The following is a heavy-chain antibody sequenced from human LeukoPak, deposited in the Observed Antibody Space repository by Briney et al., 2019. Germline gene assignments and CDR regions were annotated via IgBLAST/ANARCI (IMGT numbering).Heavy chain of an antibody. Sequence: PGGSLRLSCAASGFTFSSYGMHWVRQAPGKGLEWVAVISYDGSNKYYADSVKGRFTISRDNSKNTLYLQMNSLRAEDTAVYYCAKTGQYYGSGSRRPIYYYYMDVWGKGTTVTVSS. V-gene: IGHV3-30*18. CDR3: AKTGQYYGSGSRRPIYYYYMDV. J-gene: IGHJ6*03. CDR2: ISYDGSNK. CDR1: GFTFSSYG. D-gene: IGHD3-10*01.